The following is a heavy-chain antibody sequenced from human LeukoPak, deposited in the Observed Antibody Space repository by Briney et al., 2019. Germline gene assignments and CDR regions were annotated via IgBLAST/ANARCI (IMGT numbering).Heavy chain of an antibody. V-gene: IGHV1-69*04. D-gene: IGHD2-2*01. CDR2: IIPILGIA. J-gene: IGHJ4*02. CDR3: ARVQLLGPPH. Sequence: ASVKVSCKASGGTFSSYAISWVRQAPGQGLEWMGRIIPILGIANYAQKLQGRVTITADKSTSTAYMELSSLRSEDTAVYYCARVQLLGPPHWGQGTLVTVSS. CDR1: GGTFSSYA.